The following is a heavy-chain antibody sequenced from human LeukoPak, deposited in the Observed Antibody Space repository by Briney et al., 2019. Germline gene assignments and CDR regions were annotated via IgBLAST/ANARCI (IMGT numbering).Heavy chain of an antibody. J-gene: IGHJ2*01. CDR2: IDTAGGT. CDR1: GFTFSSYD. CDR3: AREGFCGGDCPGYFDL. V-gene: IGHV3-13*04. D-gene: IGHD2-21*02. Sequence: TGGSVRLSCAASGFTFSSYDMHWVRQTTGKGLEWVSAIDTAGGTYYPDSVRGRFTISRENAKSFFYLQLNSLRAEDTAVHYCAREGFCGGDCPGYFDLWGRGTLVTVSS.